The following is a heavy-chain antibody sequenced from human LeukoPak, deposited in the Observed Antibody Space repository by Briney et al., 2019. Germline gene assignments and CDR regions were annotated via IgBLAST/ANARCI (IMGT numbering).Heavy chain of an antibody. CDR2: ISYDGSNK. V-gene: IGHV3-30*18. J-gene: IGHJ6*02. Sequence: PGGSLRLSCAASGFTFSSYGMHWVRQAPAKGLEWVVVISYDGSNKYYADSVKGRFTISRDKSKNTLYLQMNSLRAEDTAVYYCAKDLGMDVWGQGTTVTVSS. CDR1: GFTFSSYG. CDR3: AKDLGMDV.